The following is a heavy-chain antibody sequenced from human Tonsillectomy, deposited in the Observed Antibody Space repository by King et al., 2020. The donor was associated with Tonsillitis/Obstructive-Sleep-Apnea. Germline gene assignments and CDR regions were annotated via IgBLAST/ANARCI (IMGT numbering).Heavy chain of an antibody. J-gene: IGHJ4*02. D-gene: IGHD3-10*01. V-gene: IGHV3-11*05. CDR3: ARGQDCGSGSYYPDY. Sequence: VQLVESGGGLVKPGGSLRLSCAASGFTFSDYYMSWIRQAPGKGLEWVSYISSRGSYTNYADSVKGRITISRDNAKNSLYLQMDGLRAEDTAMYYCARGQDCGSGSYYPDYWGQGTLVTVSS. CDR2: ISSRGSYT. CDR1: GFTFSDYY.